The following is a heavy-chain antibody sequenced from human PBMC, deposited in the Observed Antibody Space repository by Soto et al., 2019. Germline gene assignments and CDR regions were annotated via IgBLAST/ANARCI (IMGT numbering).Heavy chain of an antibody. CDR3: ARSVRYFDWLLRPNWFDP. D-gene: IGHD3-9*01. CDR1: GFTVSSNY. CDR2: IYSGGST. J-gene: IGHJ5*02. Sequence: EVQLVESGGGLVQPGGSLRLSCAASGFTVSSNYMSWVRQAPGKGLEWVSVIYSGGSTYYADSVKGRFTISRDNPKNTLYLQMSSLTAEDTAVYYCARSVRYFDWLLRPNWFDPWGQGTLVTVSS. V-gene: IGHV3-66*01.